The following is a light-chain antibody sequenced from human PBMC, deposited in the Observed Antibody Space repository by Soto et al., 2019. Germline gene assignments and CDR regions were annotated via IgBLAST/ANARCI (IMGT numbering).Light chain of an antibody. CDR2: TAS. J-gene: IGKJ5*01. CDR3: QQAASLPST. Sequence: DIQMTQSPSSVSASVGDRVTITCRASQGVSTWLAWYQQKPGKAPNLLIYTASSLQSGVPSRFSGSGSGTDFTLTINGLQPEDFVTYYCQQAASLPSTFGQGTRLE. CDR1: QGVSTW. V-gene: IGKV1-12*01.